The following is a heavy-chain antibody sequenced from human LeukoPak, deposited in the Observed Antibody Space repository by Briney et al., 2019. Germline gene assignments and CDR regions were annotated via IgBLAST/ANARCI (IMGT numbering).Heavy chain of an antibody. D-gene: IGHD2-2*01. J-gene: IGHJ4*02. CDR1: GYTFIGYY. CDR2: INPNSGDT. Sequence: GASVKVSCKASGYTFIGYYMHWVRQAPGQGLEWMGWINPNSGDTRYAQKFQDRVTMTRDTSISTVYMELSRLSSDDTAVYFCARCLAVEIHLLLDYWGQGSLVTVSS. CDR3: ARCLAVEIHLLLDY. V-gene: IGHV1-2*02.